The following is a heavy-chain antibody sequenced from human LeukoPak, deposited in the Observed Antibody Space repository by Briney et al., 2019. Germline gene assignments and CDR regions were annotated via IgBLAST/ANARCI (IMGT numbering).Heavy chain of an antibody. V-gene: IGHV3-74*01. Sequence: GGSLRLSSAASGFTFSNYWMHWVRHAPGKGLVWVSRINSDGSSRNYADSVKGRFTISRDNAKNTLYLQMNSLRAEDTAVYYCASASSHRIAAGGDYWGQGTLVTVSS. J-gene: IGHJ4*02. D-gene: IGHD6-13*01. CDR2: INSDGSSR. CDR1: GFTFSNYW. CDR3: ASASSHRIAAGGDY.